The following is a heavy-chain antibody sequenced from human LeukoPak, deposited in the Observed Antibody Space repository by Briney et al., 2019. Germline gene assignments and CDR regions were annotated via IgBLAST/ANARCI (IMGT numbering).Heavy chain of an antibody. CDR1: GFTFSSYA. V-gene: IGHV3-23*01. Sequence: GGSLRLSCAASGFTFSSYAMSWVRQAPGKGLEWVSGISGSGDNTYYADSVKGRFTISRDNSKNTLYVQVNSLGTEDTAVYYCAKLSTSVQYCSGGSCYLFDYWGQGTLVTVSS. CDR2: ISGSGDNT. CDR3: AKLSTSVQYCSGGSCYLFDY. D-gene: IGHD2-15*01. J-gene: IGHJ4*02.